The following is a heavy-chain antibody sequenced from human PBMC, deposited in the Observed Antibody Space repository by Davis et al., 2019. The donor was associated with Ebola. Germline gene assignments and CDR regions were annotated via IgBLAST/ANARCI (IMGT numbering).Heavy chain of an antibody. J-gene: IGHJ5*02. CDR2: ISAYNGNT. CDR3: ARDLVVVPAAIQGVVWFDP. Sequence: ASVKVSCKASGYTFTSYGISWVRQAPGQGLEWMGWISAYNGNTNYAQKLQGRVTMTTDTSTSTAYMELRSLRSDDTAVYYCARDLVVVPAAIQGVVWFDPWGQGTLVTVSS. V-gene: IGHV1-18*01. CDR1: GYTFTSYG. D-gene: IGHD2-2*02.